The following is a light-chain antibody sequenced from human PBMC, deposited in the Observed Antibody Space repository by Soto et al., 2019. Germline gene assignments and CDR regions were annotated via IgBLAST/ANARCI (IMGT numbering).Light chain of an antibody. Sequence: QSVLTKPPSASGTPGQRVTISCSGSNSNIGSNTVNWYQQLPGTAPKLLIYYDNLRPSGVPDRISGSKSGTSASLAISGLQSDYEADYYCAAWDDSLNGRVFGTGTNLTVL. CDR2: YDN. CDR1: NSNIGSNT. V-gene: IGLV1-44*01. J-gene: IGLJ1*01. CDR3: AAWDDSLNGRV.